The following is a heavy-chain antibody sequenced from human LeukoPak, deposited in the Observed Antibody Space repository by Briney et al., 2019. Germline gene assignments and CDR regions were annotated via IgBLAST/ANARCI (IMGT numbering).Heavy chain of an antibody. CDR2: INPNSGGT. CDR3: TRSWIQLWTPDFDH. D-gene: IGHD5-18*01. Sequence: ASAKVSCKASGYTFSGHYLHWVRQAPGQGLEWMGRINPNSGGTKYAQKFQNRVTMTSDTSVSTAYMELNGLRSDDTATYYCTRSWIQLWTPDFDHWGQGTLVTVSS. V-gene: IGHV1-2*06. CDR1: GYTFSGHY. J-gene: IGHJ4*02.